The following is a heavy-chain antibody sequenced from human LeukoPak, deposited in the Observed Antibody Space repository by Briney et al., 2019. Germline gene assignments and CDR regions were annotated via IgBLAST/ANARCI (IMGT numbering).Heavy chain of an antibody. CDR2: INKDGANT. Sequence: GGAPRLSCAASWFTFRTYATPWVRPAPGEGLEFVLTINKDGANTFYANSVKGRFTISRDNSKKTVYLQMGSLRPDDMAVYYCARGATDADSSGHYAHFDNWGQGTLVTVSS. J-gene: IGHJ4*02. D-gene: IGHD3-22*01. CDR3: ARGATDADSSGHYAHFDN. V-gene: IGHV3-64*01. CDR1: WFTFRTYA.